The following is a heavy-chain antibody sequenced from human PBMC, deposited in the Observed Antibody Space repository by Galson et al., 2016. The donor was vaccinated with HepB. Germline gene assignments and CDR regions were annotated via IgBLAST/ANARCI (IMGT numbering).Heavy chain of an antibody. D-gene: IGHD5-18*01. CDR2: SYGDGRT. Sequence: SLRLSCAAYGLPVSNDYMSWVRQAPGKGLKWVSVSYGDGRTYYAESVKGRFTISRDNAKNTLHLQMNSLRAEDTAVYYCVKPNTAGPSSYFDWWGQGTLVTVSS. V-gene: IGHV3-53*05. CDR1: GLPVSNDY. J-gene: IGHJ4*02. CDR3: VKPNTAGPSSYFDW.